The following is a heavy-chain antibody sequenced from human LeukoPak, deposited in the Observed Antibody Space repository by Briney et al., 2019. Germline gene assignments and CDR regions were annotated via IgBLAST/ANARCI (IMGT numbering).Heavy chain of an antibody. CDR3: ARDRDWSFDY. CDR2: IKPDGSEE. Sequence: GGSLRLSCADSGITFSGNWMSWVRHAPGKGLEWVAHIKPDGSEEYYVDSVRGRFTISRDNAENSLYLEMNSLRAEDTAVYYCARDRDWSFDYWGQGTLVTVSS. V-gene: IGHV3-7*05. D-gene: IGHD3/OR15-3a*01. J-gene: IGHJ4*02. CDR1: GITFSGNW.